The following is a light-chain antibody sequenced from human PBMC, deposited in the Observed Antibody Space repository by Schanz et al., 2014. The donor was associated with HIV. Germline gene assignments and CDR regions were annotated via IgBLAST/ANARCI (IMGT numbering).Light chain of an antibody. CDR1: QSVSNN. CDR3: QQYAVSSWT. CDR2: DAS. Sequence: DIVLTQSPATLSVSPGERATLSCRASQSVSNNLAWYQQRPGQAPRLLIYDASTRATGIPARFSGSGSGTQFSITISSLQPDDFATYYCQQYAVSSWTFAQGSRVQSK. J-gene: IGKJ1*01. V-gene: IGKV3-15*01.